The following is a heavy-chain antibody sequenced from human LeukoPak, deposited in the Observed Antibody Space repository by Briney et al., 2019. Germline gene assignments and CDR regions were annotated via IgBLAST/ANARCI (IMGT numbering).Heavy chain of an antibody. J-gene: IGHJ3*02. V-gene: IGHV3-33*01. CDR2: IWYDGSNK. D-gene: IGHD4-23*01. CDR3: ARDYTGVTAYTAVTPEDAFDI. Sequence: GGSLRLSCAASGXTFSSYVVHWVRQAPGKGLEWVAVIWYDGSNKYYADSVKGRFTISRDNSKNTLHLQMNSLRAEDTAVYYCARDYTGVTAYTAVTPEDAFDIWGQGTMVTVSS. CDR1: GXTFSSYV.